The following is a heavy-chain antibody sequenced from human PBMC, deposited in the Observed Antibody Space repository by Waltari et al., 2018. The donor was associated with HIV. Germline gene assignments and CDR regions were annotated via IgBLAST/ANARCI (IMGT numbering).Heavy chain of an antibody. CDR3: ARDSPAFSRGTEELDY. CDR1: GFTFSSSA. Sequence: QVQLVESGGGVVQPGKSLRLSCAASGFTFSSSAMHWVRQAPGKGGGWVAFISHDANKQSYADTVQGRFTISRDNSKNTLYLQMNSLRAEDTALYYCARDSPAFSRGTEELDYWGQGTLVTVSS. J-gene: IGHJ4*02. V-gene: IGHV3-33*01. CDR2: ISHDANKQ. D-gene: IGHD2-2*01.